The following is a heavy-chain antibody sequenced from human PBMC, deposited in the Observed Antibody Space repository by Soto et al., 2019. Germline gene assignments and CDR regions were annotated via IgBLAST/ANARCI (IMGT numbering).Heavy chain of an antibody. V-gene: IGHV4-34*01. CDR3: ARSGGKAAKYNWFDP. J-gene: IGHJ5*02. Sequence: SETLSLTCAVYGGSFSGYSWTWIRQPPGKRLEWIGDINHSASTNYNPSLKSRVIISVDMSKSQFSLKLSSVTAADTAVYYCARSGGKAAKYNWFDPWGQGTLVTVSS. CDR2: INHSAST. D-gene: IGHD3-10*01. CDR1: GGSFSGYS.